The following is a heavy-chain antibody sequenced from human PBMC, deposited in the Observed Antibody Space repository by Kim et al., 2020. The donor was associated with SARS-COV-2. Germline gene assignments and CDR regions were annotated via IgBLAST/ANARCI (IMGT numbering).Heavy chain of an antibody. CDR2: IYYSGST. V-gene: IGHV4-39*01. CDR1: GGSISSSSYY. D-gene: IGHD3-9*01. CDR3: ARRGQYYDILTGYYKGSRGGNFDY. Sequence: SETLSLTCTVSGGSISSSSYYWGWIRQPPGKGLEWIGSIYYSGSTYYNPSLKSRVTISVDTSKNQFSLKLSSVTAADTAVYYCARRGQYYDILTGYYKGSRGGNFDYWGQGTLVTVSS. J-gene: IGHJ4*02.